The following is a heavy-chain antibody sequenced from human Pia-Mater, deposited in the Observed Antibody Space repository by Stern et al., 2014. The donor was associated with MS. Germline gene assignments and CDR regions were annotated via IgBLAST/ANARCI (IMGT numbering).Heavy chain of an antibody. J-gene: IGHJ4*02. CDR2: INTDGSST. V-gene: IGHV3-74*02. CDR1: GFTFSSYW. D-gene: IGHD6-19*01. Sequence: EVQLVESGGGLVQPGGSLRLSCAASGFTFSSYWMHWVRQAPGKGLVWVSRINTDGSSTSYADSVKGRFTISRDNAKNTLYLQMNSLRAEDTAVYYCASGYSSGCVFDYWGQGTLVTVSS. CDR3: ASGYSSGCVFDY.